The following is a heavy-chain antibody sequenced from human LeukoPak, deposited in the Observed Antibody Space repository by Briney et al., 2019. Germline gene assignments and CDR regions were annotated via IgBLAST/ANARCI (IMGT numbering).Heavy chain of an antibody. Sequence: ASVKVSCKASGYTFTNYFMHWVRQAPGQGLEWMGIINPSGGSTSYAQKFQGRVTMTRDMSTSTVYMELSSLRSEDTAVYYCARDFPLRRDYDILTGYLWSSDYYYYMDVWGKGTTVTVSS. CDR3: ARDFPLRRDYDILTGYLWSSDYYYYMDV. D-gene: IGHD3-9*01. V-gene: IGHV1-46*01. CDR2: INPSGGST. CDR1: GYTFTNYF. J-gene: IGHJ6*03.